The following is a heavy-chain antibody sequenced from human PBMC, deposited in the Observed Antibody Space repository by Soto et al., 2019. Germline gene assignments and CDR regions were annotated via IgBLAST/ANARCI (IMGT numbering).Heavy chain of an antibody. V-gene: IGHV4-31*03. CDR3: ARNNDFSRGSFSYSGLDV. J-gene: IGHJ6*02. CDR1: GGSISSGGYY. Sequence: QMQLQESGPGLVKPSQTLSLTCTVSGGSISSGGYYWSWIRQLPGKGLEWMGYIYRSGNAYYNPSLESRLTISVDTSKNHFALKLSSVPAADTAVYYCARNNDFSRGSFSYSGLDVWGHGTTVTVSS. CDR2: IYRSGNA. D-gene: IGHD3-3*01.